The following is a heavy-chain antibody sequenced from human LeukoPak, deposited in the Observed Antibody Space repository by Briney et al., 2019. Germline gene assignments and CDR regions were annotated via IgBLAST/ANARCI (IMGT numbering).Heavy chain of an antibody. CDR1: GGSISSYY. D-gene: IGHD4-23*01. Sequence: SETLSLTCTVSGGSISSYYWSWIRQPPGKGLEWIGYIYYSGSTNYNPSLKSRVTISVDTSKNQFSLKLSSVTAADTAVYYCAREVRSVGYGGNSGTGYFDLWGRGTLVTVSS. CDR3: AREVRSVGYGGNSGTGYFDL. V-gene: IGHV4-59*01. CDR2: IYYSGST. J-gene: IGHJ2*01.